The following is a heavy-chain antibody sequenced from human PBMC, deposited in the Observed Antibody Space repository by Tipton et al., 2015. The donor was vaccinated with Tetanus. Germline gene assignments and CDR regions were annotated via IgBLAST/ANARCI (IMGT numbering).Heavy chain of an antibody. CDR1: GGSFSTYI. V-gene: IGHV1-69*06. CDR2: IIPIFGTI. D-gene: IGHD3-3*01. CDR3: ARVKGGTREYYASGY. J-gene: IGHJ4*02. Sequence: QLVQSGAEVKKPGSSVKVSCETSGGSFSTYITSWVRQAPGQGLEWMGSIIPIFGTITYAQKFQGRVTITADKSTNTAHMSLSSLRSEDTAVYYCARVKGGTREYYASGYWGQGTLVTVPS.